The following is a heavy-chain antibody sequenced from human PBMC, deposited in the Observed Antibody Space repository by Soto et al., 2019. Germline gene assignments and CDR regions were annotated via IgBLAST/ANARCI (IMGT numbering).Heavy chain of an antibody. J-gene: IGHJ6*02. CDR2: ISAAGDP. Sequence: EVQLVESGGGLVQPGGSLRLSCEASGFTFRNYDMHWVRQGTGKGLEWVSGISAAGDPDYADSVGGRFTISRENAQNSFFLQMNSLRVGDTAVYYCARTDRDFYGLDVWDQGTTVIVSS. CDR3: ARTDRDFYGLDV. CDR1: GFTFRNYD. V-gene: IGHV3-13*05.